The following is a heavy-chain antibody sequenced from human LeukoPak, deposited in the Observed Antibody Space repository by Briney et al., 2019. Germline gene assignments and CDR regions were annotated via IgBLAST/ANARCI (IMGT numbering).Heavy chain of an antibody. CDR3: ATDDYRGLGY. J-gene: IGHJ4*02. V-gene: IGHV3-74*01. Sequence: GGSLRLSCATSGITFRNYWMHWVRQAPGKGLVWVSHIIQDGSEPFYADSVKGRFTISRDNAKDTVYLQMNSLRAEDTAVYYCATDDYRGLGYWGQGTLVTASS. CDR1: GITFRNYW. D-gene: IGHD3-16*01. CDR2: IIQDGSEP.